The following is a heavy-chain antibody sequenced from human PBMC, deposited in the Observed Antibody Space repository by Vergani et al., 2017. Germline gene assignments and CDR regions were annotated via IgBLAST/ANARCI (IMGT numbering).Heavy chain of an antibody. Sequence: EVQLVESGGGLVKPGGSLRLSCAAFGFTFSSYSMNWVRQAPGKGLEWVSSISSSSSYIYYADSVKGRFTISRDNAKNSLYLQMNSLRAEDTAVYYCARVGATWGYFDYWGQGTLVTVSS. CDR3: ARVGATWGYFDY. J-gene: IGHJ4*02. CDR1: GFTFSSYS. V-gene: IGHV3-21*01. D-gene: IGHD1-26*01. CDR2: ISSSSSYI.